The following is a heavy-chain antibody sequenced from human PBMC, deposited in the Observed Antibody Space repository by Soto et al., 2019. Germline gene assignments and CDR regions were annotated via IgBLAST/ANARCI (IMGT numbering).Heavy chain of an antibody. CDR3: AREAGIPVAIHGIGP. J-gene: IGHJ5*02. CDR2: MNPNSGNT. D-gene: IGHD2-2*01. CDR1: GYTFTGYD. V-gene: IGHV1-8*01. Sequence: ASVKVSCKASGYTFTGYDINWVRQATGQGLEWMGWMNPNSGNTGYAQKFQGRVTMTRNTSISTAYMELSSLRSEDTAVYYCAREAGIPVAIHGIGPWGQGTLVTVSS.